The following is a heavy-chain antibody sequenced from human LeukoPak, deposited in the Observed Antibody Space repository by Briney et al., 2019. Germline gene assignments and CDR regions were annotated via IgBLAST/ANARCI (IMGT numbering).Heavy chain of an antibody. CDR1: GDTFTSYD. Sequence: ASVKVSCKASGDTFTSYDINWVRQATGQGLEWMGWMNPNSGNTGCAQKFQGRVTMTRNTSISTAYMELSSLRSEDTAVYYCAKVVPAAHDAFDIWGQGTMVTVSS. D-gene: IGHD2-2*01. V-gene: IGHV1-8*01. CDR3: AKVVPAAHDAFDI. CDR2: MNPNSGNT. J-gene: IGHJ3*02.